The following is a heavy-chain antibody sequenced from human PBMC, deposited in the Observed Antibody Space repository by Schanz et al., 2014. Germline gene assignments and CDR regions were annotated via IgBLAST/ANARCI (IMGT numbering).Heavy chain of an antibody. J-gene: IGHJ4*02. CDR1: GFTFGSYG. CDR3: ARGLRPFAELSAY. CDR2: IYHSGNT. D-gene: IGHD3-10*01. Sequence: EQLLQSGGGLVQPGGSLRLSCAASGFTFGSYGMSWVRQGPGKGLEWIGEIYHSGNTNYNASLKSRVTISVDKAKNQFSLKVRSVTAADTAVYYCARGLRPFAELSAYWGQGTLVTVSS. V-gene: IGHV4-4*02.